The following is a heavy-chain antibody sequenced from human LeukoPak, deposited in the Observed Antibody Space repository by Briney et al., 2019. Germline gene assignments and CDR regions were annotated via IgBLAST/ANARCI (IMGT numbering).Heavy chain of an antibody. CDR1: GFTFSTYP. Sequence: GGSLRLSCAVSGFTFSTYPMIWVRQAPGKGLEWVSSITSSGGSTYYAGSVKGRFTISRDNSKNTLNLQMNSLRAEDTAVYYCANLLLSATPLWGQGTLVTVSS. D-gene: IGHD2-21*01. J-gene: IGHJ4*02. CDR2: ITSSGGST. V-gene: IGHV3-23*01. CDR3: ANLLLSATPL.